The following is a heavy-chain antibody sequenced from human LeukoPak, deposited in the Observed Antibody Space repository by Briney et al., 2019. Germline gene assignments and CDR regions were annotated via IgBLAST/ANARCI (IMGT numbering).Heavy chain of an antibody. CDR3: AKDRVSGDGYTSLDY. CDR1: GFSFNSYA. Sequence: PGGSLRLSCAASGFSFNSYAMTWVRQVLGKGLEWVSDITGPADVTTYADSVKGRFTISRDNSKNTVFLQMDSLRAEDTAVYYCAKDRVSGDGYTSLDYWGQGTLVTVSS. V-gene: IGHV3-23*01. D-gene: IGHD5-24*01. J-gene: IGHJ4*02. CDR2: ITGPADVT.